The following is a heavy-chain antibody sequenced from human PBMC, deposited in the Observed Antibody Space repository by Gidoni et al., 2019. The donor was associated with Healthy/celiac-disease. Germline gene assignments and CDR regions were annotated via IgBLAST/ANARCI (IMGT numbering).Heavy chain of an antibody. CDR1: GGSFSGYY. Sequence: QVQLQQWGAGLLKPSATLSLTCAVYGGSFSGYYWIWIRQPPGKGLEWIGEINHSGSNNYNPSLKSRVTISVDTSKNHFSLKLSSVTAADTAGYYCARRARYDSSGYYCFDYWGQGTLVTVSS. CDR3: ARRARYDSSGYYCFDY. J-gene: IGHJ4*02. CDR2: INHSGSN. V-gene: IGHV4-34*01. D-gene: IGHD3-22*01.